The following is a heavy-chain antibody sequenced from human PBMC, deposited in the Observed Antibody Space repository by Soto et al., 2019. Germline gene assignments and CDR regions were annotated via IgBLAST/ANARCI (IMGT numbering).Heavy chain of an antibody. J-gene: IGHJ3*02. D-gene: IGHD5-12*01. V-gene: IGHV3-30-3*01. CDR2: ISYDGSNK. CDR3: ARGQYNGYAFDI. Sequence: QVQLVESGGGVVQPGRSLRLSGAASGFTFSSYAMHWVRQAPGKGLEWVAAISYDGSNKYYADSVKGRFTISRDNSKNTLYMHMNSLRAEDTAVYYGARGQYNGYAFDIWGQGTTVTVSS. CDR1: GFTFSSYA.